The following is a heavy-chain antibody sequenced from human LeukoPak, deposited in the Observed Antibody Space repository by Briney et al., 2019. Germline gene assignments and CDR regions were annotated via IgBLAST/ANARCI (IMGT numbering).Heavy chain of an antibody. CDR1: GYTFTSYG. CDR2: MNPNNGNT. Sequence: ASVKVSCKASGYTFTSYGINWVRQATGQGLEWMAWMNPNNGNTGYAQKFQGRITMTRNTSISTAYMELSSLRSEDTAIYYCARGGAEGETSSYWGQGTLVTVSS. V-gene: IGHV1-8*01. CDR3: ARGGAEGETSSY. J-gene: IGHJ4*02. D-gene: IGHD5-24*01.